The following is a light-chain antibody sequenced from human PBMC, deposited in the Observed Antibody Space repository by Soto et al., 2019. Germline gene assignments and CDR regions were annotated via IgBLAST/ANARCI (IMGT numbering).Light chain of an antibody. CDR2: DAS. Sequence: DIQMTQSPSTLSASVGDRVTITCRASQSISNRLAWYQQKPGKAPKVLIYDASSLEIGVQSRFSGSGSGTEFSLTISSLKPDDFASYCCQHYGGMWTFGQGTKVDIK. V-gene: IGKV1-5*01. CDR1: QSISNR. CDR3: QHYGGMWT. J-gene: IGKJ1*01.